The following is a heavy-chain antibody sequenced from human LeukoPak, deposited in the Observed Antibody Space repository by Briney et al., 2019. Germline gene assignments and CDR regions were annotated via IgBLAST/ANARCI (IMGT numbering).Heavy chain of an antibody. V-gene: IGHV3-64*01. CDR2: ISSNGDAT. CDR1: GFTFSNYA. CDR3: VRVGNYREFDY. Sequence: GGSLRLSCAASGFTFSNYALHWVRQAPGKGLEYVSAISSNGDATFYANSVKGRFTISRDNSKNTLYLQMGSLRAEDMAVYYCVRVGNYREFDYWGQGTMVTVSS. J-gene: IGHJ4*02. D-gene: IGHD1-7*01.